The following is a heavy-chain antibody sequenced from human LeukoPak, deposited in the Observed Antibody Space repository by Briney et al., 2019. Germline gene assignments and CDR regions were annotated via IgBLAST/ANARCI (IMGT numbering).Heavy chain of an antibody. CDR2: IYHSGSA. CDR1: GYSISSGYY. J-gene: IGHJ4*02. D-gene: IGHD3-22*01. CDR3: ARHPVGYYYDSIGPDY. V-gene: IGHV4-38-2*01. Sequence: SETLSLTCAVSGYSISSGYYWSWIRQPPGKGLEWIGSIYHSGSAYYKPSLKSRVTISVDTSKNQFSLKLSPVTAADSAVYYCARHPVGYYYDSIGPDYWGQGTLVTVSS.